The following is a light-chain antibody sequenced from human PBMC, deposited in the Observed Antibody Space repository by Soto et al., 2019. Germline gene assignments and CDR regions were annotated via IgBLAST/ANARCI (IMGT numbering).Light chain of an antibody. Sequence: QAVVTQEPSLTVSPGGTVTLTCASSTGAVTSGHYPYWFHQKPGQAPKTLIYDTSNKHSWTPARLSGSLLGGKAALTLSGAQPEDEADYYCLLYYGGPRVFGGGTKLTVL. CDR2: DTS. V-gene: IGLV7-46*01. CDR3: LLYYGGPRV. CDR1: TGAVTSGHY. J-gene: IGLJ3*02.